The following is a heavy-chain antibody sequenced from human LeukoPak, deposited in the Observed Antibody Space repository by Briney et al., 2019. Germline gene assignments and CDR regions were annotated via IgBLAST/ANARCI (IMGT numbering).Heavy chain of an antibody. CDR2: LIGSGGGT. CDR1: GFTSSSYV. D-gene: IGHD3-10*01. CDR3: AKEPYHYYGGH. J-gene: IGHJ4*02. V-gene: IGHV3-23*01. Sequence: GGSLRLSCAAPGFTSSSYVMSCGRQAPRKGLEWVSALIGSGGGTYYADSVKSRFTISRDKSKKTQYLQMNSLRAEDTAVYYDAKEPYHYYGGHRGQGTLVSVCS.